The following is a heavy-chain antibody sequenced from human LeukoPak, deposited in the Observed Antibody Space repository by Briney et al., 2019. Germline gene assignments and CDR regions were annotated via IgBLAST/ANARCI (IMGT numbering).Heavy chain of an antibody. V-gene: IGHV3-23*01. J-gene: IGHJ4*02. CDR2: ISGGGGST. D-gene: IGHD1-26*01. Sequence: QPGGSLRLSCAASGFTFTSYSMNWVRQAPGKGLEWVSTISGGGGSTYYADSVKGRFTISRDNSKNTLYLQVNSLRAEDTAVYHCAKGGKWDVTPFDYWGQGTLVTVSS. CDR1: GFTFTSYS. CDR3: AKGGKWDVTPFDY.